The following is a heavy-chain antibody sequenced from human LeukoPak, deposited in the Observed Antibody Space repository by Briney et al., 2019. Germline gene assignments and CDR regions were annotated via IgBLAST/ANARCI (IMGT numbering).Heavy chain of an antibody. V-gene: IGHV3-30*18. CDR2: IAYDGKTK. D-gene: IGHD3-16*01. Sequence: PWGTLRLSCAASGFTISSYGMHWVRQAAAKGLEQGTVIAYDGKTKYYADSLEGRFTISIDNSKNTVYLEVTSLRAEATAVYYCAKPLITSGYWYFDLWGRGALVTVSS. CDR3: AKPLITSGYWYFDL. J-gene: IGHJ2*01. CDR1: GFTISSYG.